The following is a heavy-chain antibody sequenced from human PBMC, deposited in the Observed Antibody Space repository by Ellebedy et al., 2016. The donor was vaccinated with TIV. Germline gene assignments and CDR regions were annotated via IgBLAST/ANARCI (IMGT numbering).Heavy chain of an antibody. D-gene: IGHD6-19*01. V-gene: IGHV3-7*01. J-gene: IGHJ4*02. CDR1: GSTFSSYW. CDR3: ARRVAGKASFDY. CDR2: IKQDGRDK. Sequence: GESLKISCADSGSTFSSYWMTWVRQPPGKGLEWVANIKQDGRDKYYVDSVRGRFTISRDNAKNSLYLQMNSLRAEDTAVYYCARRVAGKASFDYWGQGTLVTVSS.